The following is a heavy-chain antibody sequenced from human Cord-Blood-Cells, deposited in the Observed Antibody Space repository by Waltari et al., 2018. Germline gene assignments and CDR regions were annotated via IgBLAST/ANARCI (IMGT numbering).Heavy chain of an antibody. V-gene: IGHV1-3*01. CDR3: ARGGDYGDYAEYFQH. CDR2: INAGNGNT. J-gene: IGHJ1*01. CDR1: GYTFTSYA. D-gene: IGHD4-17*01. Sequence: QVQLVQSGAEVKKPGASVKVSCKASGYTFTSYAMHWVRQAPGQRLEWMGWINAGNGNTKYSQKFQGRVTITRDTSASTAYMELSSLRSEDTAVYYCARGGDYGDYAEYFQHWGQGTPVNVAS.